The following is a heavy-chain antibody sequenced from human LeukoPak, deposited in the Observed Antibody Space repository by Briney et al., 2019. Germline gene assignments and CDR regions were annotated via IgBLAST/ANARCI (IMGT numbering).Heavy chain of an antibody. CDR2: INPNSGAT. D-gene: IGHD2-21*02. Sequence: GASVKVSCKASGGTFSSYAISWVRQAPGQGLEWMGWINPNSGATNYAQKFQGRVTMTRDTSISTAYMELSRLTSDDTAVYYCTRTYCGGDCRGYYYSYYMDVWGKGTTVTISS. J-gene: IGHJ6*03. V-gene: IGHV1-2*02. CDR3: TRTYCGGDCRGYYYSYYMDV. CDR1: GGTFSSYA.